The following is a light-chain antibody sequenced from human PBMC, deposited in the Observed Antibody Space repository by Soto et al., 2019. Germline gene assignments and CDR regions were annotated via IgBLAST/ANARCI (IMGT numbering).Light chain of an antibody. CDR3: TSWTTSTTMI. V-gene: IGLV2-14*03. CDR2: DVN. Sequence: QSALTQPASVSGSPGQSSTISCTGTRSDIGAYNFVSWYQQHPGEVPKLILYDVNVRPSGVFNRFSGSKSGNTASLTISGLQAEDEADYYCTSWTTSTTMIFGGGTKLTVL. J-gene: IGLJ2*01. CDR1: RSDIGAYNF.